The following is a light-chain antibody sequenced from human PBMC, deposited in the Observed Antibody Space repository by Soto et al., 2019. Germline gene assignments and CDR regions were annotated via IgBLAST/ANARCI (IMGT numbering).Light chain of an antibody. V-gene: IGLV2-14*01. J-gene: IGLJ2*01. CDR1: SSDVGDYNY. CDR3: SSYTSSSTLVV. Sequence: QSALTQPASVSGSPGQSITISCTGTSSDVGDYNYVSWYQQHPGKAPKLMISEVSDRSSGVSNRFSASKSGNTASLTISGLQAQDEADYYCSSYTSSSTLVVFGGGTKLTVI. CDR2: EVS.